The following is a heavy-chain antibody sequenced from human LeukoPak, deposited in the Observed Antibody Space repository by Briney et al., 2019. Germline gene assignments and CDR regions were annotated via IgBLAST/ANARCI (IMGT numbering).Heavy chain of an antibody. V-gene: IGHV3-74*01. CDR2: INSDGSTT. CDR3: ARDYYYYYLGV. Sequence: GGSLRLSCAASGFTFSSYWMHWVRQAPGKGLVWVSRINSDGSTTSYADSVKGRFTTSRDNAKNTLYLQMNSLRAEDSAMYFCARDYYYYYLGVWGKGTTVTVSS. J-gene: IGHJ6*03. CDR1: GFTFSSYW.